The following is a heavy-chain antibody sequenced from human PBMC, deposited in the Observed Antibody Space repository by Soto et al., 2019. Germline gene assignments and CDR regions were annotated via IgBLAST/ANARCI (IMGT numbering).Heavy chain of an antibody. Sequence: GGSLRLSCAASGFTFSSYSMNWVRQAPGKGLEWVSYISISSSTIYYADSVKGRFTISRDNAKNSLYLQMNSLRDEDTAVYYCAREGTRGGFINWFDPWGQGTLVTVSS. CDR1: GFTFSSYS. V-gene: IGHV3-48*02. D-gene: IGHD3-10*01. CDR2: ISISSSTI. J-gene: IGHJ5*02. CDR3: AREGTRGGFINWFDP.